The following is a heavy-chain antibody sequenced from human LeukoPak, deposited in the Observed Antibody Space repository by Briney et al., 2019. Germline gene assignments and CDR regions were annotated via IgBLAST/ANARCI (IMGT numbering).Heavy chain of an antibody. CDR2: IKEDGSEI. J-gene: IGHJ4*02. D-gene: IGHD3-10*01. CDR1: GFNFSTYW. CDR3: VTDQTGRHPYFFDY. V-gene: IGHV3-7*01. Sequence: GGSLRLSCTASGFNFSTYWMTWVRQVPGKGLEWVANIKEDGSEIYYVDAVKGRFSISRDNAKTSLYLQMHSLSVADTGLYYCVTDQTGRHPYFFDYWGQGTLVAVSS.